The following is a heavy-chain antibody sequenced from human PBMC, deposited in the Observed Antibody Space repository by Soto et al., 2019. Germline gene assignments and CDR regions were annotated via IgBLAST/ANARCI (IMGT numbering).Heavy chain of an antibody. CDR2: IYYSGST. CDR3: ARVEALRFDY. D-gene: IGHD4-17*01. CDR1: GGSISSGGYY. Sequence: SETLSLTCTVSGGSISSGGYYWTWIRQHPGKGLEWIGYIYYSGSTNYNPSLKSRVTISVDTSKNQFSLKLSSVTAADTAVYYCARVEALRFDYWGQGTLVTVSS. J-gene: IGHJ4*02. V-gene: IGHV4-61*08.